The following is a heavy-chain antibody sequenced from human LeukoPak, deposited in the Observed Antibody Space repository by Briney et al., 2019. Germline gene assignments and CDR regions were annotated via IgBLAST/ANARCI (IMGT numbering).Heavy chain of an antibody. CDR1: GFTFNKFY. D-gene: IGHD6-19*01. CDR3: ARYNSGWNDY. CDR2: IKQDGSER. Sequence: GGSLRLSCAASGFTFNKFYMGWVRQAPGKGLEWVANIKQDGSERSYVDSVKGRFTISRDNAKNSLYLQLDSLRAEDTAVYYCARYNSGWNDYWGQGTLVTVSS. J-gene: IGHJ4*02. V-gene: IGHV3-7*05.